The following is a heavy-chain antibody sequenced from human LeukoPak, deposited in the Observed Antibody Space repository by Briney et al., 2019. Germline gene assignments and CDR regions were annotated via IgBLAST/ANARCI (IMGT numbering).Heavy chain of an antibody. CDR1: GGSFSGYY. J-gene: IGHJ6*03. CDR2: INHSGST. D-gene: IGHD3-10*01. CDR3: ARVVHGSGSQRYYYYMDV. Sequence: PETLSLTCAVYGGSFSGYYWSWIRQPPGKGLEWIGEINHSGSTNYNPSLKSRVTISVDTSKNQFSLKLSSVTAADTAVYYCARVVHGSGSQRYYYYMDVWGKGTTVTVSS. V-gene: IGHV4-34*01.